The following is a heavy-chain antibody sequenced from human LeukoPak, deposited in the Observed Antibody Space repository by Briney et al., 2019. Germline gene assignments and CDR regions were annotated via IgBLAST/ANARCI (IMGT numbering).Heavy chain of an antibody. CDR2: INHSGST. CDR1: GGSFSGYY. V-gene: IGHV4-34*01. Sequence: SETLSLTCAVYGGSFSGYYWSWIRQPPGKGLEWIGEINHSGSTNYNPSLKSRVTISVDTSKNQFSLKLSSVTAADTAVYYCASRLLGCCSSSFDPWGQGTLGTVSS. CDR3: ASRLLGCCSSSFDP. D-gene: IGHD2-2*01. J-gene: IGHJ5*02.